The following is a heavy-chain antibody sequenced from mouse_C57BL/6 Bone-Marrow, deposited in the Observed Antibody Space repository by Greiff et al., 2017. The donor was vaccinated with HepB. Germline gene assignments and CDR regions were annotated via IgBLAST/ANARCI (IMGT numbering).Heavy chain of an antibody. CDR2: IDPANGNT. V-gene: IGHV14-3*02. J-gene: IGHJ2*01. CDR1: GFNIKDTY. CDR3: ARGLGKDY. D-gene: IGHD4-1*01. Sequence: EVKLMESGAELVKPGASVKLSCTASGFNIKDTYMNWVKQRPEQGLEWIGRIDPANGNTKYDPKFQGKATITADTSSNTAYLQLSSLTSEDTAVYYCARGLGKDYWGKGTTLTVSS.